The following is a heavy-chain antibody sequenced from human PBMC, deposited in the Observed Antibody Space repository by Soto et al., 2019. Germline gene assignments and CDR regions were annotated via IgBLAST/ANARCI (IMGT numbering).Heavy chain of an antibody. V-gene: IGHV3-15*07. CDR2: IKSKTDGGTT. D-gene: IGHD3-22*01. CDR1: GFTFSNAW. CDR3: LTDLDYYDSSGYYFF. J-gene: IGHJ4*02. Sequence: PGGSLRLSCAASGFTFSNAWMNWVRQAPGKGLEWVGRIKSKTDGGTTDYAAPVKGRFTISGDDSKNTLYLQMNSLKTEDTAVYYCLTDLDYYDSSGYYFFCGQGTLVTVSS.